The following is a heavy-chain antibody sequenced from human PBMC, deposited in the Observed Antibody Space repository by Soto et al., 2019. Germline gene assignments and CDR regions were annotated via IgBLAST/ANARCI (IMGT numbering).Heavy chain of an antibody. CDR3: ARGKNSFDF. V-gene: IGHV3-72*01. CDR2: IRHKAHSYTT. Sequence: EVQLMESGGGLVQPGGSLRLSCAASGFTFSDYYMDWVRQAPGKALEWVGRIRHKAHSYTTEYAASVKGRFTISRDDSANSLYLQMNSLHTEDTAVYYWARGKNSFDFWGQGTLVTVSS. J-gene: IGHJ4*02. CDR1: GFTFSDYY.